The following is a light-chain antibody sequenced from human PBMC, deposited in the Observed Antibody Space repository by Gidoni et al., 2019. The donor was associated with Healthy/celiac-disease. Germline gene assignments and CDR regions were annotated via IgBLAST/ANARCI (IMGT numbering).Light chain of an antibody. CDR3: QQSYSTPA. CDR1: QSISSY. V-gene: IGKV1-39*01. J-gene: IGKJ3*01. Sequence: DIQMTQSPSSLSASVGDRVTITCRASQSISSYLNWYQQKPGKAPSRFSGSGSGTDFTLTISSLQPEDFATYYCQQSYSTPAFGPGTKVEIK.